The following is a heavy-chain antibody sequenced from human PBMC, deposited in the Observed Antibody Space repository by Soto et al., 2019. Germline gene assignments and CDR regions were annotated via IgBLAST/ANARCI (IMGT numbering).Heavy chain of an antibody. D-gene: IGHD4-4*01. CDR3: ARPSHNYVAH. CDR1: GYSFSNYW. Sequence: PGEPLKISCKASGYSFSNYWIGWVRQMPGKGLEWIAIINPGDSESRYSPSFQGQVTISADKSISTAYLQWNSLKASDTAMYYCARPSHNYVAHWGQGTLVNVSS. J-gene: IGHJ4*02. V-gene: IGHV5-51*01. CDR2: INPGDSES.